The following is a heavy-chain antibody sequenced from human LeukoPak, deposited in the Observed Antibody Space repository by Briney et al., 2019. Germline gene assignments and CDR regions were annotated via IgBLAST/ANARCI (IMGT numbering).Heavy chain of an antibody. CDR1: GGSISSYY. Sequence: SQTLSLTCTVSGGSISSYYWSWIRQPPGKGLEWIGYIYYSGSTNYNPSLKSRVTISVDTSKNQFSLKLSSVTAAETAVYYCAREKNSRGFDYWGQGTLVTVSS. D-gene: IGHD2/OR15-2a*01. CDR3: AREKNSRGFDY. CDR2: IYYSGST. V-gene: IGHV4-59*01. J-gene: IGHJ4*02.